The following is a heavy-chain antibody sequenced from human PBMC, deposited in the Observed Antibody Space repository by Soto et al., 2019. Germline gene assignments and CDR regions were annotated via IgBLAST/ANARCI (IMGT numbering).Heavy chain of an antibody. D-gene: IGHD3-3*01. CDR3: SRDGDYYGMDV. V-gene: IGHV3-49*04. J-gene: IGHJ6*02. CDR2: TTSQAYGGTT. Sequence: LRRSCSFSASTSGVYGLACVRQAPGKGLEWFCFTTSQAYGGTTECAASVKGRFIISRDESKSVAYLQMNSLQNEDTAIYYCSRDGDYYGMDVWGRGTTVTVSS. CDR1: ASTSGVYG.